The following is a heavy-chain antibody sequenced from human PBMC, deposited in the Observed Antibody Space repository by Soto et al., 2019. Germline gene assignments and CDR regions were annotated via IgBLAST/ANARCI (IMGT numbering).Heavy chain of an antibody. CDR1: GFIFGDYA. J-gene: IGHJ4*02. Sequence: GSLRLSCTASGFIFGDYAMSWVRQAPGKGLEWVGFIRSKAYGGTTEYAASVKGRFTISRDDSKSIAYLQMNSLKTEDTAVYYCTRFLEWLSYYFDYWGQGTLVTVSS. CDR2: IRSKAYGGTT. D-gene: IGHD3-3*01. CDR3: TRFLEWLSYYFDY. V-gene: IGHV3-49*04.